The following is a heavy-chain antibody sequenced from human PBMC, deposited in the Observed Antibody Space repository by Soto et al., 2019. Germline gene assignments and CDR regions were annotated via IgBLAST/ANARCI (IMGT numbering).Heavy chain of an antibody. V-gene: IGHV3-21*01. Sequence: EVQLVESGGGLVKPGGSLRLSCAASGFTFSSYSMNWVRQAPGKGLEWVSSISSSSSYIYYADSVKGRFTISRDNAKNSLYLQMNSLRAEDTAVYYCARXGXXXXXXGXADFDYWGQGTLVTVSS. CDR3: ARXGXXXXXXGXADFDY. D-gene: IGHD2-21*01. CDR1: GFTFSSYS. CDR2: ISSSSSYI. J-gene: IGHJ4*02.